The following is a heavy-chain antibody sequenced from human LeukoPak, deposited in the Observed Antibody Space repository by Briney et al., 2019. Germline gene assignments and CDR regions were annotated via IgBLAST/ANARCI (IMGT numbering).Heavy chain of an antibody. CDR3: ASNSGSYSDPLYFDY. Sequence: SETLSLTCTVSGGSISSYYWSWIRQPPGKGLEWIGYIYYSGSTNYNPSLRSRVTISVDTSKNQFSLKLSSVTAADTAVYYCASNSGSYSDPLYFDYWGQGTLVTVSS. D-gene: IGHD1-26*01. CDR2: IYYSGST. J-gene: IGHJ4*02. CDR1: GGSISSYY. V-gene: IGHV4-59*01.